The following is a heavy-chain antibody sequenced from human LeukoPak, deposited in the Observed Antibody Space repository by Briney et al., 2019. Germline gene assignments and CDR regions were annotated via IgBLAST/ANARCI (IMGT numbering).Heavy chain of an antibody. D-gene: IGHD3-22*01. Sequence: PGGSLRLSCAASGFTFSDYYMSWIRQAPGKGLGWVSYISSSGSTIYYADSVKGRFTISRENAKNSLYLQMNSLRAEDTAVYYCAREGRYDSPIDYWGQGTLVTVSS. J-gene: IGHJ4*02. CDR1: GFTFSDYY. CDR3: AREGRYDSPIDY. CDR2: ISSSGSTI. V-gene: IGHV3-11*04.